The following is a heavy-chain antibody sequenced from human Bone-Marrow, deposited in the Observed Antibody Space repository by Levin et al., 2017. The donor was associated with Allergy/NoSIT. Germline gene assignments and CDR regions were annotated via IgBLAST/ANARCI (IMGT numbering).Heavy chain of an antibody. CDR2: VSNSGDT. V-gene: IGHV4-39*01. CDR3: ATLPPPWWFDP. Sequence: SQTLSLTCSVSGGYIINSNYWVWIRQPPGKGPEWLATVSNSGDTYYNPAVKSRGTVWVDTPKNQFFLNLRYVSAADTAVDDCATLPPPWWFDPWGLGSLVLVSS. CDR1: GGYIINSNY. J-gene: IGHJ5*02.